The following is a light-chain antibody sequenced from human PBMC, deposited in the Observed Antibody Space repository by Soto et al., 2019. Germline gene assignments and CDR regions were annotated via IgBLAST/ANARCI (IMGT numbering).Light chain of an antibody. Sequence: EIVMTQSPATLSVSPGERATLSCRASQSVSSSYLAWYQQKPGQAPRLLIYGASSRATGIPDRFSGSGSGTDFTLTISTLEPEDFALYYCQQYGSSRTFGQGTKVDIK. CDR3: QQYGSSRT. CDR1: QSVSSSY. CDR2: GAS. V-gene: IGKV3-20*01. J-gene: IGKJ1*01.